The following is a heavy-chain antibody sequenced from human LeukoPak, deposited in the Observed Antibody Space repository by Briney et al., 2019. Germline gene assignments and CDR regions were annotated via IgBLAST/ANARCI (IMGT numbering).Heavy chain of an antibody. CDR2: IYSGGST. J-gene: IGHJ4*02. V-gene: IGHV3-53*01. D-gene: IGHD3-16*01. Sequence: GGSLRLSCAASGFTVGSNYMSWVRQAPGKGLEWVSVIYSGGSTYYADSVKGRFTISRDNSKNTLYLQMNNLRVEDTAIYYCARASWVSSTDAVRWGQGTLVTVSS. CDR1: GFTVGSNY. CDR3: ARASWVSSTDAVR.